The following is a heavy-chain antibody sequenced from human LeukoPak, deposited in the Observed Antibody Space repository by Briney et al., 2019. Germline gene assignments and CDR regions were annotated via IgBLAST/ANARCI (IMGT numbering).Heavy chain of an antibody. CDR3: AREGGSYVRYFDY. Sequence: PSETLSLTCAVYGVSFSGYYWSWIRQPPGKGLEWIGEINHSGSTNYNPSLKSRVTISVDTSKNQFSLKLSSVTAADTAVYYCAREGGSYVRYFDYWGQGTLVTVSS. V-gene: IGHV4-34*01. CDR1: GVSFSGYY. D-gene: IGHD3-16*01. CDR2: INHSGST. J-gene: IGHJ4*02.